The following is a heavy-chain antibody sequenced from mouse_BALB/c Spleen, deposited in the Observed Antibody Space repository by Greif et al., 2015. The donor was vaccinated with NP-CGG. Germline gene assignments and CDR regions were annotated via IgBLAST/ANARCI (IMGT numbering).Heavy chain of an antibody. CDR1: GFTFSSYG. V-gene: IGHV5-6-3*01. CDR3: ARRYYGYGWFAY. J-gene: IGHJ3*01. Sequence: EVKLVESGGGLVQPGGSLELSCAASGFTFSSYGMSWVRQTPDKRLELVATINSNGGSTYYPDSVKGRFTISRDNAKNTLYLQMSSLKSEDTAMYYCARRYYGYGWFAYWGQGTLVTVSA. CDR2: INSNGGST. D-gene: IGHD1-2*01.